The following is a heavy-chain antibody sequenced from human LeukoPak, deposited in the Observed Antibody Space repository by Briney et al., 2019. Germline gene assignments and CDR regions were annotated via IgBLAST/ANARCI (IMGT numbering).Heavy chain of an antibody. Sequence: SETLSLTCTLSRGSFSDLFWSWIRQSPGKGLEWIGEINHSGSTTYNPSLKSRVTMSVDTSKNEFSLKLSSVTAADTAVYYCARGPPTRALTYFQHWGQGTLVTVSS. J-gene: IGHJ1*01. CDR1: RGSFSDLF. CDR3: ARGPPTRALTYFQH. D-gene: IGHD1-26*01. V-gene: IGHV4-34*01. CDR2: INHSGST.